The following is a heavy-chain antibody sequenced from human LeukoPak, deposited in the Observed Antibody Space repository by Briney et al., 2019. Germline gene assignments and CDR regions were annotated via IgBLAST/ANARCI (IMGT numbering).Heavy chain of an antibody. V-gene: IGHV1-69*06. CDR2: IIPIFGTA. Sequence: SVKVSCKASGYTFSSDDINWVRQATGQGLEWMGGIIPIFGTANYAQKFQGRVTITADKSTSTAYMELSSLRFEDTAVYYCARAGIQLWYTPFDYWGQGTLVTVSS. CDR3: ARAGIQLWYTPFDY. J-gene: IGHJ4*02. CDR1: GYTFSSDD. D-gene: IGHD5-18*01.